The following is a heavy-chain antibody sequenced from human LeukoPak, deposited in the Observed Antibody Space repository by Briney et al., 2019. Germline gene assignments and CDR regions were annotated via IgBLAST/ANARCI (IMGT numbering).Heavy chain of an antibody. J-gene: IGHJ5*02. CDR2: IYYSGST. D-gene: IGHD3-16*01. V-gene: IGHV4-59*01. CDR1: GGSISSYY. CDR3: ARERGGPYDYIWGSYYNWFDP. Sequence: SETLSLTCTVSGGSISSYYWSWIRQPPGKGLEWIGYIYYSGSTNYNPSLKSRVTISVDTSKNQFSLKLSSVTAADTAVYYCARERGGPYDYIWGSYYNWFDPWDQGTLVTVSS.